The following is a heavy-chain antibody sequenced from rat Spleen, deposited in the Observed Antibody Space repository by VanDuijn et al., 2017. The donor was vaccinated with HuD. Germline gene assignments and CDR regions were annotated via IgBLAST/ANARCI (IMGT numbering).Heavy chain of an antibody. V-gene: IGHV2-32*01. J-gene: IGHJ3*01. CDR1: GFSLTKHS. D-gene: IGHD1-6*01. CDR2: VWYDGDT. CDR3: XTXXXYYXXXLPXXX. Sequence: QVQLKESGPGLVQPSQTLSLTCTVSGFSLTKHSVTWVRQPSEKGPEWMGRVWYDGDTAYNSALKSRLSISRDTSQSQVFLKMNXIXTEXXXTYXXXTXXXYYXXXLPXXXWGQGTXXTVXX.